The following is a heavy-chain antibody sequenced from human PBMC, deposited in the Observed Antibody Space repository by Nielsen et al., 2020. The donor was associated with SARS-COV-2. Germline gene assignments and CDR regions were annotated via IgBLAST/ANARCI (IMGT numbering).Heavy chain of an antibody. CDR1: GFTFSDYY. J-gene: IGHJ6*02. D-gene: IGHD3-10*01. Sequence: GESLKISCVASGFTFSDYYMTWIRQAPGKGLEWVSYISGRGDIIFYTDSVEGRFTISRDNTKNSLYLQMNSLRAEDTAVYYCARDWSSGSGSSYYYYGMDVWGQGTTVTVSS. V-gene: IGHV3-11*04. CDR3: ARDWSSGSGSSYYYYGMDV. CDR2: ISGRGDII.